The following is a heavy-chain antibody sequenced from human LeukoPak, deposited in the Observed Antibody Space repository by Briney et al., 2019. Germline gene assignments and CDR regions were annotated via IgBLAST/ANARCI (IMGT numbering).Heavy chain of an antibody. Sequence: GGSLRLSCAASGFTVSSNYINWVRQAPGKGLEWVSLIYGSTIAEYADSVKGRFTISRDTSMNTVYLQMNSLRAEDTAVYYCARLNFGDDYWGQGTLVTVSS. J-gene: IGHJ4*02. V-gene: IGHV3-66*01. CDR1: GFTVSSNY. CDR3: ARLNFGDDY. CDR2: IYGSTIA. D-gene: IGHD4-17*01.